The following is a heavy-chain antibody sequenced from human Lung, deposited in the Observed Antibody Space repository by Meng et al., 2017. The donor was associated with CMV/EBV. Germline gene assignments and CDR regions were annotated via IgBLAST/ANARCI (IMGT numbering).Heavy chain of an antibody. CDR1: GFPFSSYG. Sequence: LTXAASGFPFSSYGMHWVRQAPGKGLEWVAFIRYDATNKYYADSVKGRFTISRDNSKNTLYLQMNSLRAEDTAVYYCAKAALYSSSWAPFDYGGQGKXVTVSS. V-gene: IGHV3-30*02. D-gene: IGHD6-13*01. J-gene: IGHJ4*02. CDR3: AKAALYSSSWAPFDY. CDR2: IRYDATNK.